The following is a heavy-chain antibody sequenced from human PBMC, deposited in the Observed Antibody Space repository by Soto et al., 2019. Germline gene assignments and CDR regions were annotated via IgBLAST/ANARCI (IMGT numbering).Heavy chain of an antibody. CDR1: GFPFGNYH. D-gene: IGHD4-4*01. J-gene: IGHJ4*01. Sequence: RGSLRLSCEASGFPFGNYHMNWVRQAPGKGLEWVAGISAGGDGTTYADSLKGRFTISRDNSRNTLYLQMNSLRVDDAAAYYFAEVTRLQRADWGPGSLVTISS. V-gene: IGHV3-23*01. CDR3: AEVTRLQRAD. CDR2: ISAGGDGT.